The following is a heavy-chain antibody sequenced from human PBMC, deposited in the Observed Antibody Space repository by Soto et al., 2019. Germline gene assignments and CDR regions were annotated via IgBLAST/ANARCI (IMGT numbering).Heavy chain of an antibody. D-gene: IGHD2-15*01. CDR2: ISAYNGNT. CDR1: GYTFTSYG. Sequence: QVQLVQSGAEVKKPGASVKVSCKASGYTFTSYGISWVRQAPGQGLEWMGWISAYNGNTNYAQKLQGKVTMTTNTSTSTAYMGLRSLRSDDTAVYYCARDFADIVVVVAATPNWFDPWGQGTLVTVSS. CDR3: ARDFADIVVVVAATPNWFDP. V-gene: IGHV1-18*01. J-gene: IGHJ5*02.